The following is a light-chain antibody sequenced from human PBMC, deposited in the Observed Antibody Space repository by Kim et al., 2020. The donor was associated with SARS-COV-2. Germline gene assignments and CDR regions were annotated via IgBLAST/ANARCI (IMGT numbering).Light chain of an antibody. CDR1: QSNSMW. J-gene: IGKJ2*01. Sequence: STLTASVGDRVIITCRASQSNSMWLAWYQQKPGKAPKLLISKASSLQSGVPSRFSGRGSGTQFTLTISSLQPDDVGTYYCQQNDKYFGQGTKLEI. CDR2: KAS. V-gene: IGKV1-5*03. CDR3: QQNDKY.